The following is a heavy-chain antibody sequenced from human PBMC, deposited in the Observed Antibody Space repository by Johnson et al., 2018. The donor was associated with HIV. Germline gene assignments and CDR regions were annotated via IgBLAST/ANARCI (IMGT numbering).Heavy chain of an antibody. J-gene: IGHJ3*02. CDR1: GFTFSSYG. CDR3: AKDERAAAGTRGLDAFDI. CDR2: IQYDGTNK. Sequence: QVQLVESGGGVVQPGGSLRLSCAASGFTFSSYGMHWVRQVPGNGLAWVTFIQYDGTNKYYADSVKGRFTISRDNSKNTLYLQLNSLRAEDTAVYYCAKDERAAAGTRGLDAFDIWGQGTMVTVSS. V-gene: IGHV3-30*02. D-gene: IGHD6-13*01.